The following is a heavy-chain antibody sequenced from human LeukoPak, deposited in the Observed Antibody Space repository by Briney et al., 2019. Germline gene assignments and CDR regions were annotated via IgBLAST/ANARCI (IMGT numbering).Heavy chain of an antibody. J-gene: IGHJ4*02. D-gene: IGHD1-1*01. CDR1: GGSISSHD. CDR2: IHYSGIT. V-gene: IGHV4-59*11. CDR3: ARRYNYVFDY. Sequence: SETLSLTCTVSGGSISSHDWGWIRQPPGKGLEYIGYIHYSGITNYNPSLMSRVTISVDTSKNQISLKLSSVTAADTAVYYCARRYNYVFDYWGQGTLVTVSS.